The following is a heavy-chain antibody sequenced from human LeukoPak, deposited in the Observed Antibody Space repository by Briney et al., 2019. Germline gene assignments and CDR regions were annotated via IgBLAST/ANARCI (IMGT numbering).Heavy chain of an antibody. Sequence: PGGSLRLSCVTSGFTFSNCAMSWVRQAPGKGLEWVSTMSGSGYYTYYVESVKGRFTISRDNSKNTLYLHMNSLRADDTAVYYCAKMEGQRLYDYCMDVWGRGTTVTVSS. V-gene: IGHV3-23*01. CDR2: MSGSGYYT. CDR1: GFTFSNCA. J-gene: IGHJ6*03. D-gene: IGHD3-3*01. CDR3: AKMEGQRLYDYCMDV.